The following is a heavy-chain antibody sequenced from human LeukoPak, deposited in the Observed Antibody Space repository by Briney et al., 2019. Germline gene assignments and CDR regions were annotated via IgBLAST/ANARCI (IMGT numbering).Heavy chain of an antibody. V-gene: IGHV1-18*01. CDR1: GYTFTSYG. CDR2: ISAYNGNT. CDR3: ARGGLSTMVRGVLDY. D-gene: IGHD3-10*01. J-gene: IGHJ4*02. Sequence: ASVKVSCKASGYTFTSYGISWVRQAPGQGLEWMGWISAYNGNTNYAQKLQGRVTMTTDTSTSTAYMELRSLRSDDTAVYYCARGGLSTMVRGVLDYWGQGTLVTVSS.